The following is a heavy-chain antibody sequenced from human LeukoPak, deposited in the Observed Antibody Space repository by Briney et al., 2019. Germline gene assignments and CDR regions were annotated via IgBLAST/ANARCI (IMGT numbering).Heavy chain of an antibody. CDR3: XSGAPITIFGVGTFDY. J-gene: IGHJ4*02. D-gene: IGHD3-3*01. CDR2: ISGSGGST. CDR1: GFTFSSYA. Sequence: GGSLRLSCAASGFTFSSYAMSWVRQAPGKGLEWVSAISGSGGSTYYADSVKGRFTISRDNSKNTLYLQMNSLRAEDPAVYYCXSGAPITIFGVGTFDYWGQGTLVTVSS. V-gene: IGHV3-23*01.